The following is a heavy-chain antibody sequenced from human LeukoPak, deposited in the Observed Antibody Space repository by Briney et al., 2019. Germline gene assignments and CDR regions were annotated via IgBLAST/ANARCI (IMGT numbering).Heavy chain of an antibody. V-gene: IGHV1-2*02. CDR3: ARAQSYFGGASHYFDY. J-gene: IGHJ4*02. CDR1: GYTFTGYY. D-gene: IGHD3-10*01. Sequence: ASVKVSCKASGYTFTGYYMHWVRQAPGQGLEWMGWINPNSGGTNYAQKFQGRVTMTRDTSISTAYMELSRLRSDDTAVYYCARAQSYFGGASHYFDYWGQGTLVTVSS. CDR2: INPNSGGT.